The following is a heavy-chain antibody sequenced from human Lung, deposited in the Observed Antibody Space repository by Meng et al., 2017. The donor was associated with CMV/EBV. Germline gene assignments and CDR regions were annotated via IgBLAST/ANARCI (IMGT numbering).Heavy chain of an antibody. CDR3: AKDCQHAVDY. Sequence: ESXKISCAASAFTFSTYDMDWVRQAPGKGLEWVSNIKPSGQNTYYADSVNGRFNISRDNSKDTLYLQMNRLRVEDTAVYYCAKDCQHAVDYWGQGTMVTVSS. CDR2: IKPSGQNT. V-gene: IGHV3-23*01. J-gene: IGHJ4*01. CDR1: AFTFSTYD.